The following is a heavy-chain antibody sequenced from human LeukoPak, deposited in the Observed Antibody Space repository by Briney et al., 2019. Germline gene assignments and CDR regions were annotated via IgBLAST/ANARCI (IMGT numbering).Heavy chain of an antibody. CDR2: INKGGSEI. V-gene: IGHV3-7*01. D-gene: IGHD2-8*02. J-gene: IGHJ4*02. CDR1: GFTLSDYW. Sequence: GGSLRLSCAVSGFTLSDYWMRWVRQAPGKGLEWVAAINKGGSEIQYVNSVKGRFTISRDNARNSVYLQMTSLGAEDTAVYYCATYTQHFGAPGGADYWGLGTLVTVSS. CDR3: ATYTQHFGAPGGADY.